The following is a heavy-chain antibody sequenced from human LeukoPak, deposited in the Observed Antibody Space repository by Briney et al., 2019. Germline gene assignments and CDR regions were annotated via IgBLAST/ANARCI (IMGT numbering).Heavy chain of an antibody. V-gene: IGHV4-30-4*01. CDR1: GGSISSGDYY. D-gene: IGHD6-19*01. CDR2: IYYSGST. CDR3: ARHRRLGNWHFDL. J-gene: IGHJ2*01. Sequence: PSQTLSLTCTVSGGSISSGDYYWSWIRQPPGKGLEWIGYIYYSGSTYYNPSLKSRVTISVDTSKNQFSLKLSSVTAADTAVYYCARHRRLGNWHFDLWGRGTLVTVSS.